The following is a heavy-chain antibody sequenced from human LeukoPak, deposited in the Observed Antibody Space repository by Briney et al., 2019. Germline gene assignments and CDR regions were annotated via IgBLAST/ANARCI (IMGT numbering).Heavy chain of an antibody. J-gene: IGHJ4*02. D-gene: IGHD6-13*01. CDR2: ISGSGGSS. V-gene: IGHV3-23*01. CDR1: GFTFSRYA. Sequence: GGSLRLSCAASGFTFSRYAMSWVRQAPGKGLEWASAISGSGGSSYNAGSVKGRFTISRDISKNTLYLQMNSLRAEDTAVYYCAKDGAAGSPYYFDFWGQGTLVTVSS. CDR3: AKDGAAGSPYYFDF.